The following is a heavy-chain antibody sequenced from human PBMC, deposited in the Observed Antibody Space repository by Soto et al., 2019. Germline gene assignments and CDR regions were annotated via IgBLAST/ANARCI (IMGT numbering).Heavy chain of an antibody. CDR1: GFTFGRHW. V-gene: IGHV3-7*05. Sequence: EVQLVESGGGLVQPGGSLRLSCVVSGFTFGRHWMSWVRQAPGKGLEWVAKIKEDGSEKNTVDSLKGRFTISRDNARNSVYLQMSSLRAEDTAVYYCARVENSFGGMDVWGQGTTVIVS. CDR3: ARVENSFGGMDV. D-gene: IGHD3-16*01. CDR2: IKEDGSEK. J-gene: IGHJ6*02.